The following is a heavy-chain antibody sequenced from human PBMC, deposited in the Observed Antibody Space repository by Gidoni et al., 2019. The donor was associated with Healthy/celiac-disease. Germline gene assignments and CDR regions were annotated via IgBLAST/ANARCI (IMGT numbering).Heavy chain of an antibody. J-gene: IGHJ4*02. V-gene: IGHV4-34*01. CDR2: INHSGST. CDR3: ARVDQLQYGGY. D-gene: IGHD2-2*02. CDR1: GGSFSGYY. Sequence: QVQLQQWGAGLLKPSETLSPTCPVYGGSFSGYYWSWIRQPPGKGLEWIGEINHSGSTNYNPSLKSRVTISVDTSKSQFSLKLSSVTAADTAVYYCARVDQLQYGGYWGQGTLVTVSS.